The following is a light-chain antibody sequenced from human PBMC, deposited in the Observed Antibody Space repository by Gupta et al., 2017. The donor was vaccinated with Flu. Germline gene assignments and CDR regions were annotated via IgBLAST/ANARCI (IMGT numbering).Light chain of an antibody. CDR2: KAS. Sequence: PSTLSASVGDRVTITCRASQSISDWLAWYQKKPGKAPKLLIYKASTLESGVPSRFSGSGSGTGFTLTISSLQPTDVATYYCQQYSAYPRTFGRGTTVEI. J-gene: IGKJ4*01. V-gene: IGKV1-5*03. CDR3: QQYSAYPRT. CDR1: QSISDW.